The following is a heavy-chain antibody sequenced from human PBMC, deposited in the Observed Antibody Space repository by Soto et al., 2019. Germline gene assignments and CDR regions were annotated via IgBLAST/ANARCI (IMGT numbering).Heavy chain of an antibody. CDR3: ARGYYYDSGYLDY. J-gene: IGHJ4*02. D-gene: IGHD3-22*01. CDR1: GGSISSGGYY. Sequence: SETLSLTCTVSGGSISSGGYYWSWIRQHPGKGLEWIGYIYYSGSTYYNPSLKSRVTISVDTSKNQFSLKLSSVTAADTAVYYCARGYYYDSGYLDYSGQGTLVTVSS. V-gene: IGHV4-31*03. CDR2: IYYSGST.